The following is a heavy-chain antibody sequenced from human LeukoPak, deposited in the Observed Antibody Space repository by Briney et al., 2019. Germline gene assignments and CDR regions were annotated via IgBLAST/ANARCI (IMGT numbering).Heavy chain of an antibody. CDR2: IYYSGST. CDR1: GGSISSSSYY. Sequence: KSSETLSLTCTVSGGSISSSSYYWGWIRQPPGKGLEWIGSIYYSGSTYYNPSLKSRVTISVDTSKNQFSLKLSSVTAADTAVYYCFNPVNKYYYGSGTLRDYWGQGTLVTVSS. CDR3: FNPVNKYYYGSGTLRDY. V-gene: IGHV4-39*07. D-gene: IGHD3-10*01. J-gene: IGHJ4*02.